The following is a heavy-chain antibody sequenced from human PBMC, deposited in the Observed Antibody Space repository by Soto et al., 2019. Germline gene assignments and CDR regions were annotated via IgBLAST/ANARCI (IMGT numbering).Heavy chain of an antibody. CDR2: ISSSSSYI. D-gene: IGHD7-27*01. CDR1: GFTFSSYS. V-gene: IGHV3-21*01. J-gene: IGHJ6*03. CDR3: ARPWGHHYYYYYMDV. Sequence: EVQLVESGGGLVKPGGSLRLSCAASGFTFSSYSMNWVRQAPGKGLEWVSSISSSSSYIYYADSVKGRFTISRDNAKNSLYLQMNSLRAEDTAVYYCARPWGHHYYYYYMDVWGKGTTVTVSS.